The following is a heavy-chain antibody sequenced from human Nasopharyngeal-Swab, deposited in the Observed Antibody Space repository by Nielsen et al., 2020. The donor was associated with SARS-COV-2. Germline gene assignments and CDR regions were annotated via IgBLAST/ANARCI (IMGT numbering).Heavy chain of an antibody. J-gene: IGHJ6*01. CDR3: ARGGFQHAMDV. CDR1: GFTFSAYW. Sequence: GESLKISCAASGFTFSAYWMFLVRQVPGKGLVCVSRINNDGSSSNHAESVKGRFTISRDNAKNTLYLQMNSLRAEDTATYYCARGGFQHAMDVWGQGTPVTVSS. V-gene: IGHV3-74*01. D-gene: IGHD2-2*01. CDR2: INNDGSSS.